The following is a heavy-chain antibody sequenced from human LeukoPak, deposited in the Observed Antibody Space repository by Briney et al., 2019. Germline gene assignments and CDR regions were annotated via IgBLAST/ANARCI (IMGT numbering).Heavy chain of an antibody. CDR1: GFTFSSYE. CDR3: ARYPGDYGKRD. V-gene: IGHV3-48*03. Sequence: GGSLRLSCAASGFTFSSYEMNWVRQAPGKGLEWVSYISSSGSTIYYADSVKGRFTISRDNAKNSLYLQMHSLRAEDTAVYYCARYPGDYGKRDWGQGTLVTVSS. D-gene: IGHD4-17*01. J-gene: IGHJ4*02. CDR2: ISSSGSTI.